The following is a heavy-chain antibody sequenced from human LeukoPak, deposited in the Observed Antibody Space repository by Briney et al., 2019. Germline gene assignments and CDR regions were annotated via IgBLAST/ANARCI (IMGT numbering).Heavy chain of an antibody. D-gene: IGHD3-22*01. J-gene: IGHJ4*02. V-gene: IGHV3-48*03. CDR3: ARAPDSSGYFSDY. CDR2: ISSSGGTI. CDR1: GFTFSSYE. Sequence: GGSLRLSCAASGFTFSSYEMHWVRQAPGRGLEWVSYISSSGGTIYADSVKGRFTTSRDNAKNSLYLQMHSLRAEDTAVYYCARAPDSSGYFSDYWGQGTLVTVSS.